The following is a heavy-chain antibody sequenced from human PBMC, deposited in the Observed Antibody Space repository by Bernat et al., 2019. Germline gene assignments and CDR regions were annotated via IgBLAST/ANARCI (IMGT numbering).Heavy chain of an antibody. J-gene: IGHJ4*02. CDR2: ISYDGSNK. CDR1: GFTFSSYA. CDR3: ARVQTAYSSGWYSFDY. Sequence: QVQLVESGGGVVQPGRSLRLSCAASGFTFSSYAMHWVRQAPGKGLEWVAVISYDGSNKYYADSVKGRFTISRDNSKNTLYLQMNSLRAEETAVYYCARVQTAYSSGWYSFDYWGQGTLVTVS. V-gene: IGHV3-30-3*01. D-gene: IGHD6-19*01.